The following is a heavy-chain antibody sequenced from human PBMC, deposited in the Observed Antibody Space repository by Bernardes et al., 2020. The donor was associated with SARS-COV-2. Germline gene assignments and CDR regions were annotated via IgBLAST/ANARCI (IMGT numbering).Heavy chain of an antibody. CDR3: ATAAGRGVSNWFDP. J-gene: IGHJ5*02. V-gene: IGHV1-18*01. CDR1: GYTFTSYG. Sequence: ASVKVSCKASGYTFTSYGISWVRQAPGQGLEWMGWISAYNGNTNYAQKLQGRVTMTEDTSTDTAYMELSSLRSEDTAVYYCATAAGRGVSNWFDPWGQGTLVTVSS. D-gene: IGHD3-10*01. CDR2: ISAYNGNT.